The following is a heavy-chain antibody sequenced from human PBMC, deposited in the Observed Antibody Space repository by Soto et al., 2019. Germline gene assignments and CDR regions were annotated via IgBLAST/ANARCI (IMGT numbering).Heavy chain of an antibody. CDR1: GFTFSSYA. CDR2: ISSNGGST. V-gene: IGHV3-64D*06. J-gene: IGHJ3*02. Sequence: GGSLRLSCSASGFTFSSYAMHWVRQAPGKGLEYVSAISSNGGSTYYADSVKGRFTISRDNSKNTLYLQMSSLRAEDAAVYYCVKMGDGAFDIWGQGTMVTVSS. CDR3: VKMGDGAFDI. D-gene: IGHD3-16*01.